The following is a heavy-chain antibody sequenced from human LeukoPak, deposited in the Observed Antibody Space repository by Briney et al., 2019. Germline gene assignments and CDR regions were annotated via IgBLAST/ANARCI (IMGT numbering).Heavy chain of an antibody. V-gene: IGHV1-2*02. CDR3: ARAIIGTTSAALDI. CDR1: GYAFTGYY. D-gene: IGHD1-7*01. CDR2: INPNSGDT. Sequence: ASVKVSCKASGYAFTGYYMHWVRQAPGQGLEWMGFINPNSGDTNYAQKFQGRVTMTRDAAISTAFMELSRLRSDDTAVYYCARAIIGTTSAALDIWGQGTMVTVSS. J-gene: IGHJ3*02.